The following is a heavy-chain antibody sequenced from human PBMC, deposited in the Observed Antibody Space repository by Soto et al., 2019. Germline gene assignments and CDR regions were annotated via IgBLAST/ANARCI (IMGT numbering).Heavy chain of an antibody. Sequence: GGSLRLSCAASGFTFSSYWMSWVRQAPGKGLEWVANIKQDGSEKYYVDSVKGRFNISRDNAKNSLYLQMNSLRAEDTAVYYCARVLAAAGTLDAFDIWGQGTMVTVSS. J-gene: IGHJ3*02. D-gene: IGHD6-13*01. V-gene: IGHV3-7*01. CDR2: IKQDGSEK. CDR3: ARVLAAAGTLDAFDI. CDR1: GFTFSSYW.